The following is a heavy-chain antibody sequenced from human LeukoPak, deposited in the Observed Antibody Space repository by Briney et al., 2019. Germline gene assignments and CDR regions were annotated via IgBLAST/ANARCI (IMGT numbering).Heavy chain of an antibody. Sequence: GGSLRLSCAASGFTFSTYTMAWVRQAPGGGPEWVSGIGGDGGGGTYYTDSVRGRFAISRDNSKSTLYLQMNSLRVEDTAAYYCLKDFGRNLGGPGYWGRGTLVTVSP. J-gene: IGHJ4*02. CDR2: IGGDGGGGT. CDR1: GFTFSTYT. V-gene: IGHV3-23*01. D-gene: IGHD3-10*01. CDR3: LKDFGRNLGGPGY.